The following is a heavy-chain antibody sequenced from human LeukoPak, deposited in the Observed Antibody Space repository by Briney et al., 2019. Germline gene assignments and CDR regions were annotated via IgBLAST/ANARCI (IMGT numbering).Heavy chain of an antibody. Sequence: SETLSLTCTVSGGSVSDYYWSWIRQPAGKGLEWIGRISSSGSTNYNPSLKSRVTISVDTSKNQFSLKLSSVTAADTAVYFCARGPYSYDSSGAFDIWGQGTMVTVSS. D-gene: IGHD3-22*01. CDR3: ARGPYSYDSSGAFDI. J-gene: IGHJ3*02. CDR2: ISSSGST. CDR1: GGSVSDYY. V-gene: IGHV4-4*07.